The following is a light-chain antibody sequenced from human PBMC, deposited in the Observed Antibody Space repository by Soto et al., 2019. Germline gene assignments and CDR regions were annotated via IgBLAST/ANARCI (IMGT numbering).Light chain of an antibody. CDR2: KAS. J-gene: IGKJ1*01. CDR3: QQYYISPRT. Sequence: DIQMTQSPSTLSASVGDRVTITCRASQTISSWLAWYQQKPGKAPNLLIYKASSLESGVPSRFSGSGSGTEFTLTLSSLQPDDFSTYYCQQYYISPRTFGQGTKVEIK. CDR1: QTISSW. V-gene: IGKV1-5*03.